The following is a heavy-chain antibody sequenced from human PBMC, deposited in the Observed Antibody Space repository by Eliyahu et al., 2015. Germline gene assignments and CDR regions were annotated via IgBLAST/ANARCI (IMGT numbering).Heavy chain of an antibody. CDR2: INSYNGNT. J-gene: IGHJ3*01. CDR3: ARVSDYSAAFDV. V-gene: IGHV1-18*04. D-gene: IGHD2-15*01. Sequence: QVQLVQSGAEVKKPGASVKVSCKTSGYTFSSYGICWVRQAPGQGLEWMGWINSYNGNTQYAQNLQGRVTMSIDTSTSTVYMELRSLRSDDTAVYHCARVSDYSAAFDVWGLGTMVTVSS. CDR1: GYTFSSYG.